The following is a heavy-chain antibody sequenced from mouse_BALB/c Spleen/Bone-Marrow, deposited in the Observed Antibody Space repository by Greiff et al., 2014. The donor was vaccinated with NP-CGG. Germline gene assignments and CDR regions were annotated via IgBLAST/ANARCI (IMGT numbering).Heavy chain of an antibody. J-gene: IGHJ4*01. Sequence: DVHLVESGAELVKPGASVKLSCTASGFNIKDTYMHWVKQRPEQGLEWIGRIDPANGNTKYDPKFQGKATITADTSSNTAYLQLSSLTSEDTAVYYCAKYGGLRYAMDYWGRGTSVTVSS. CDR3: AKYGGLRYAMDY. CDR2: IDPANGNT. V-gene: IGHV14-3*02. CDR1: GFNIKDTY. D-gene: IGHD2-4*01.